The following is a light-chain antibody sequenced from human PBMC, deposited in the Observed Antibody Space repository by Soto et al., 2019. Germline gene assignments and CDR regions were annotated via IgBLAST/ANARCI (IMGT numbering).Light chain of an antibody. CDR1: QSINNE. Sequence: EIVMTQSPATLSLSPGERAALSCRASQSINNEWAWYQQKPGQPPRLLIYGASTRATGVPTRFTGSESGSEFTRSISRLQSEDFAVYYCQQGHNWPLTFGQGTKLEI. V-gene: IGKV3-15*01. CDR2: GAS. J-gene: IGKJ2*01. CDR3: QQGHNWPLT.